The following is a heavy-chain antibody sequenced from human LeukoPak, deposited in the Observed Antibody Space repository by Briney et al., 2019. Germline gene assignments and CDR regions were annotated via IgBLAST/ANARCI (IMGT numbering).Heavy chain of an antibody. D-gene: IGHD3-16*01. J-gene: IGHJ5*02. CDR3: ARLSFYRFDP. Sequence: SETLSLTCTVSGGSISSYYWSWIRQPPGKGLEWIGYIYYSGSTNYNPSLKSRVTISVDTSKNQFSLKLSSVTAADTAVYYCARLSFYRFDPWGQGTLVTVSP. CDR2: IYYSGST. V-gene: IGHV4-59*08. CDR1: GGSISSYY.